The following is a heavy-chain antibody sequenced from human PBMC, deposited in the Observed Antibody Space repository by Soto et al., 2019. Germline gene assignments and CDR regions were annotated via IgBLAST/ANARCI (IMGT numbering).Heavy chain of an antibody. V-gene: IGHV1-69*06. CDR2: IIPIFGTA. CDR3: ARDNGYSSGWYRYHDY. CDR1: GGTFSSYA. J-gene: IGHJ4*02. Sequence: QVQLVQSGAEVKKPGSSVKVSCKASGGTFSSYAISWVRQAPGQGLEWMGGIIPIFGTANYAQKFQGRVTITAEKSTSTAYMELSSLRSEDTAVYYCARDNGYSSGWYRYHDYWGQGTLVTVSS. D-gene: IGHD6-19*01.